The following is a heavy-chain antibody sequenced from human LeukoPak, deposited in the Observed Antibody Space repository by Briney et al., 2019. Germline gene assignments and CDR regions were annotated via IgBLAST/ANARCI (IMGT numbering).Heavy chain of an antibody. Sequence: GGSLRLSCAASGFTFSSYSMNWVRQAPGKGLEWVSYISSSSSTIYYADSVKGRFTISRDNAKNSLYLQMNSLRAEDTAVYYCARDYTDEVVGAGYFDYWGQGTLVTVSS. V-gene: IGHV3-48*04. D-gene: IGHD2-15*01. CDR2: ISSSSSTI. J-gene: IGHJ4*02. CDR1: GFTFSSYS. CDR3: ARDYTDEVVGAGYFDY.